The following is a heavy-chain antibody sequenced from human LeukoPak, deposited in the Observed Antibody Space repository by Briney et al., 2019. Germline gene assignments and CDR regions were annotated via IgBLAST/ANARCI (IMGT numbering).Heavy chain of an antibody. D-gene: IGHD3-9*01. CDR3: AKNREYFDWLPDY. J-gene: IGHJ4*02. V-gene: IGHV3-21*04. CDR1: GFTFSSYS. Sequence: GGSLRLSCAASGFTFSSYSMNWVRQAPGKGLEWVSSISSSSSYIYYADSVKGRFTISRDNSKNTLYLQMNSLRAEDTAVYYCAKNREYFDWLPDYWGQGTLVTVSS. CDR2: ISSSSSYI.